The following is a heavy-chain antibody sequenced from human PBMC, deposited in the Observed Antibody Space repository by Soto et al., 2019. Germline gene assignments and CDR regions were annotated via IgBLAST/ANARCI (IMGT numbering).Heavy chain of an antibody. Sequence: GGSLRLSCAASGLTFSSYAMSWVRQAPGKGLEWVSAISGSGGSTYYADSVKGRFTISRDNSKNTLYLQMNSLRAEDTAVYYCARLVYYYDSSGYEDAFDIWGQGTMVTVSS. CDR2: ISGSGGST. CDR1: GLTFSSYA. J-gene: IGHJ3*02. CDR3: ARLVYYYDSSGYEDAFDI. D-gene: IGHD3-22*01. V-gene: IGHV3-23*01.